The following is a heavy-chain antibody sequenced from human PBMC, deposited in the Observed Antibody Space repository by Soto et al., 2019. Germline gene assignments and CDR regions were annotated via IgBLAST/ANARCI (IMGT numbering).Heavy chain of an antibody. Sequence: SLRLSCAASGFTFSSYWMHWVRQAPGKGLVWVSRINSDGSSTSYADSVKGRFTISRDNAKNTLYLQMNSLRAEDTAVYYCAREWIQLWLHYYYGMDVWGQGTRVTVSS. CDR1: GFTFSSYW. CDR2: INSDGSST. D-gene: IGHD5-18*01. CDR3: AREWIQLWLHYYYGMDV. J-gene: IGHJ6*02. V-gene: IGHV3-74*01.